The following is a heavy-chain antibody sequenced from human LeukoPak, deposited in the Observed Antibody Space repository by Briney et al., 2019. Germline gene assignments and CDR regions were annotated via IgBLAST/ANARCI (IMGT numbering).Heavy chain of an antibody. V-gene: IGHV1-2*02. Sequence: ASVKVSCKASGYTFTGYYMHWVRQAPGQGLEWMGWINPNSGDTNYAQKFQGGVTMPRDTSISTAYMELSRLRSDDTAVYYCARDRFGLFGELQGWFDPWGQGTLVTVSS. CDR3: ARDRFGLFGELQGWFDP. J-gene: IGHJ5*02. CDR1: GYTFTGYY. D-gene: IGHD3-10*02. CDR2: INPNSGDT.